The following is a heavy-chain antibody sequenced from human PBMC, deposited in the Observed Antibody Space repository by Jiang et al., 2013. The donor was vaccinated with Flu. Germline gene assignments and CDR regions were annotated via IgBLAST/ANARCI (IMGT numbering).Heavy chain of an antibody. CDR1: GFSLSTRGVA. Sequence: KPTQTLTLTCTFSGFSLSTRGVAVGWIRQPPGKALEWLALIYWDNDKRYSPSLKSRLTITKDTSKNQVVLTMTNMDPVDTATYYCAHRPSTTEFDYWGQGTLVTVSS. CDR2: IYWDNDK. CDR3: AHRPSTTEFDY. V-gene: IGHV2-5*02. D-gene: IGHD4-11*01. J-gene: IGHJ4*02.